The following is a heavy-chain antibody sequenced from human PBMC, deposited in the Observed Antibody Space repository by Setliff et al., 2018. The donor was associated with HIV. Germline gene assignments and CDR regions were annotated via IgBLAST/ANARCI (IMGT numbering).Heavy chain of an antibody. CDR2: IYYSGST. Sequence: PSETLSLTCTVSGGSISSYYWSWIRQPPGKGLEWIGYIYYSGSTNYNPSLKSRVTISVDTSKNQFSLKLSSVTAADTAVYYCARLSIFGVASKGWFDPWGQGTLVT. D-gene: IGHD3-3*01. V-gene: IGHV4-59*08. CDR1: GGSISSYY. J-gene: IGHJ5*02. CDR3: ARLSIFGVASKGWFDP.